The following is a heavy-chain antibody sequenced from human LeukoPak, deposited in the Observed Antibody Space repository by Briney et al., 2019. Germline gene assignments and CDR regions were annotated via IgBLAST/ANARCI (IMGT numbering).Heavy chain of an antibody. Sequence: GGSLRLSCAASGFTFSSYWTHWVRQAPGKGLVWVSRINSDGSSTGYADSVKGRFTISRDNAKNPLYLQMNSLRVEDTAVYYCARESGYTSGWYVGYFDYWGQGTQVTVSS. CDR3: ARESGYTSGWYVGYFDY. CDR1: GFTFSSYW. J-gene: IGHJ4*02. D-gene: IGHD6-19*01. CDR2: INSDGSST. V-gene: IGHV3-74*01.